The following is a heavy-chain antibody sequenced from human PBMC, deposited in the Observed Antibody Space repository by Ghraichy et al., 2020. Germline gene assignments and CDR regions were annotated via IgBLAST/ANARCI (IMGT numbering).Heavy chain of an antibody. Sequence: GESLNISCAASGFTFSNYWMSWVRQAPGKGLEWVANIKEDGSEKYYGDSVKGRFTIFRDNAKNSLYLQMNSLRAEDTAVYYCARFRPFDYWGQGHLVTVSS. CDR3: ARFRPFDY. J-gene: IGHJ4*02. CDR1: GFTFSNYW. V-gene: IGHV3-7*01. CDR2: IKEDGSEK.